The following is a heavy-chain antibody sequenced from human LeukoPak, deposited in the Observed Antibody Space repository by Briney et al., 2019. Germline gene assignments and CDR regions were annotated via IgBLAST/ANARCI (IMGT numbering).Heavy chain of an antibody. CDR2: ISGSGGST. CDR1: GFTFSSYA. D-gene: IGHD6-13*01. Sequence: GGSLRLSCAASGFTFSSYAMSWVRQAPGKGLEWVSAISGSGGSTYYADSVKGRFTISRDNSKNTLYLQMNSLRAEDTAVYYCARDFDSSSYFDYWGQGTLVTVSS. CDR3: ARDFDSSSYFDY. V-gene: IGHV3-23*01. J-gene: IGHJ4*02.